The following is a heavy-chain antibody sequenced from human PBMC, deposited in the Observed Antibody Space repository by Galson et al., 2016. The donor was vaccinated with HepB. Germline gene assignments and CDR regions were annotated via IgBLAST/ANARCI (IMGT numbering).Heavy chain of an antibody. V-gene: IGHV4-34*01. J-gene: IGHJ6*02. CDR2: VYHSGTT. CDR3: ARGRRDKSISRGGLRIRRHYYGMDV. D-gene: IGHD2-15*01. CDR1: GASLSENF. Sequence: SETLSLTFAVNGASLSENFWIWVRQPPEKGLEWIGEVYHSGTTNYNPSLQSRVSISVDTSKSQISLKLNSVTAADTAVYFCARGRRDKSISRGGLRIRRHYYGMDVWGQGTTVIVSS.